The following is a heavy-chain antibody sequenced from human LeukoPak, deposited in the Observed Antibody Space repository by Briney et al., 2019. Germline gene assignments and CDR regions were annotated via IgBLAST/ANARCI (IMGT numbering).Heavy chain of an antibody. CDR3: AREGGFLERYYYYYMDV. J-gene: IGHJ6*03. CDR2: IYTSGST. Sequence: SETLSLTCTVSGGSISSGSYYWSWIRQPAGKGLEWIGRIYTSGSTNYNPSLKSRVTISVDTSKNQFSLKLSSVTAADTAVYYCAREGGFLERYYYYYMDVWGKGTTVTVSS. V-gene: IGHV4-61*02. CDR1: GGSISSGSYY. D-gene: IGHD3-3*01.